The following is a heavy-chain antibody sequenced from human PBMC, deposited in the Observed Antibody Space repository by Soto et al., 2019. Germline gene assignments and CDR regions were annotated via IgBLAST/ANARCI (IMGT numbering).Heavy chain of an antibody. CDR1: GGSISSSTYC. CDR2: IYYNGST. D-gene: IGHD2-15*01. V-gene: IGHV4-39*01. CDR3: ARQGVEFDS. Sequence: QLQLQESGPGLVKPSETLSLTCTVSGGSISSSTYCWGWIRQPPGKGLEWVGSIYYNGSTFYNPSLKSRVTISVDTYKNQFSLKLNSVTAAATAVYYCARQGVEFDSWGQGTLVTVSS. J-gene: IGHJ4*02.